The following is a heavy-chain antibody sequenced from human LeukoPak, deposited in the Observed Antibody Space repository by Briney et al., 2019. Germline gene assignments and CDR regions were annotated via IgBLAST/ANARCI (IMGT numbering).Heavy chain of an antibody. J-gene: IGHJ4*02. Sequence: ASVKVSCKASGYTLTGYYMHWVRQAPGQGLEWMGLINPNSGGTNYAQKFQGRVTMTRDTSISTAYMELSRLRSDDTAVYYCARDIPPVAYDFWSGYYTHWYFDYWGQGTLVTVSS. CDR2: INPNSGGT. D-gene: IGHD3-3*01. CDR1: GYTLTGYY. V-gene: IGHV1-2*06. CDR3: ARDIPPVAYDFWSGYYTHWYFDY.